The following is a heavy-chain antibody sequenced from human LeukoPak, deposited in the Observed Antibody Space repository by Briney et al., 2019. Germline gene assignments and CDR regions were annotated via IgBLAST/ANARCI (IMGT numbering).Heavy chain of an antibody. Sequence: SETLSLTCTVSGGSISSGDYYWSWIRQPPGKGLEWIGYIYYSGSTYYNPSLKSRVTISVDTSKNQFSLKLSPVTAADTAVYYCARTNKYYDILTGYPGRYYFDYWGQGTLVTVSS. V-gene: IGHV4-30-4*08. CDR1: GGSISSGDYY. CDR2: IYYSGST. J-gene: IGHJ4*02. D-gene: IGHD3-9*01. CDR3: ARTNKYYDILTGYPGRYYFDY.